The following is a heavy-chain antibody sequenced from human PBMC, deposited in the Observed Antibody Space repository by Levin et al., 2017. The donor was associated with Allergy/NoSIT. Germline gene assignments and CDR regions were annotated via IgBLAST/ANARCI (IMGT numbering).Heavy chain of an antibody. CDR1: GFTFDDYG. V-gene: IGHV3-20*01. Sequence: GEFLKISCAASGFTFDDYGMSWVRQAPGKGLEWVSGINWNGGSTGYADAVKGRLTISRDNGKNSLYLQMTSLKAADTALCRCARVGYCTNGVCSYYFHYWGQGTLVTVSS. CDR2: INWNGGST. J-gene: IGHJ4*02. D-gene: IGHD2-8*01. CDR3: ARVGYCTNGVCSYYFHY.